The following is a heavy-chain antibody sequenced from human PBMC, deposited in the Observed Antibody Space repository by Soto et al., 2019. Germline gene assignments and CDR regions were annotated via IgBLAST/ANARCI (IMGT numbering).Heavy chain of an antibody. CDR1: GFTFSSYD. CDR2: IGTVGDT. V-gene: IGHV3-13*01. J-gene: IGHJ6*02. CDR3: ARERPYYDILTGYHLAYYGMDV. D-gene: IGHD3-9*01. Sequence: EVQLVESGGGLVQPGGSLRLSCAASGFTFSSYDMHWVRQATGKGLEWVSAIGTVGDTYYPGSVKGRFTISRENAKNSLYLQMNSLRAGDTAVYYCARERPYYDILTGYHLAYYGMDVWGQGTTVTVSS.